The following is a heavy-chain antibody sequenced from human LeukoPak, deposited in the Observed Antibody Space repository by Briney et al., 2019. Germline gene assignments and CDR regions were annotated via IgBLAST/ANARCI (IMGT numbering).Heavy chain of an antibody. V-gene: IGHV1-69*13. CDR1: GGTFSSYA. D-gene: IGHD3-22*01. CDR2: IILIFGTA. CDR3: ASNYYDSSGYPYY. J-gene: IGHJ4*02. Sequence: ASVKVSCKASGGTFSSYAISWVRQAPGQGLEWMGGIILIFGTANYAQKFQGRVTITADESTSTAYMELSSLRSEDTAVYYCASNYYDSSGYPYYWGQGTLVTVSS.